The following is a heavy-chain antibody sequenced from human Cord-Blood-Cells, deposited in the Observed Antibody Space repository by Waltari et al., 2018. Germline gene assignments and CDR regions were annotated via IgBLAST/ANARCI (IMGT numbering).Heavy chain of an antibody. CDR2: INSDGSST. J-gene: IGHJ6*02. D-gene: IGHD3-10*01. CDR1: GFTFSSYW. Sequence: EVQLVESGGGLVQPGGSLRLSCAASGFTFSSYWMHWVRQAPGKGLVGVSRINSDGSSTSYADSVKGRFTISRDNAKNTLYLQMNSLRAEDTAVYYCASTGGSGSYYNMDVWGQGTTVTVSS. V-gene: IGHV3-74*01. CDR3: ASTGGSGSYYNMDV.